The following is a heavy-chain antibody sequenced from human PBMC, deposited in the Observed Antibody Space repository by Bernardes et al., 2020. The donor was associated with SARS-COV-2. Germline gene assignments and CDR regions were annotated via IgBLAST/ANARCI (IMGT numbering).Heavy chain of an antibody. D-gene: IGHD4-17*01. CDR1: GFTVSSNY. CDR2: IYHSGSA. J-gene: IGHJ3*02. V-gene: IGHV3-53*01. Sequence: GGSLRLSCAASGFTVSSNYMSWVRQAPGKGPEWVSVIYHSGSAYYADSVKGRFTISRDNSKNTLYLQMNSLRAEDTAVYYCAKAFVDYGDYEPRAFDTWGKGTMVNVSS. CDR3: AKAFVDYGDYEPRAFDT.